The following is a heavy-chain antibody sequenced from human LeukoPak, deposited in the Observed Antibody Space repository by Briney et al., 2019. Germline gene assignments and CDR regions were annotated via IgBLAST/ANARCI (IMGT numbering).Heavy chain of an antibody. CDR3: AREGYCSSTNCYNFNY. CDR2: IYYSGST. V-gene: IGHV4-39*07. CDR1: GGSISSSSYY. J-gene: IGHJ4*02. Sequence: SETLSLTCTVSGGSISSSSYYWGWIRQPPGKGLKWIGSIYYSGSTYYNPSLKSRVTISVDTSKNQFSLKLSSVTAADTAVYYCAREGYCSSTNCYNFNYWGQGTLVTVSS. D-gene: IGHD2-2*02.